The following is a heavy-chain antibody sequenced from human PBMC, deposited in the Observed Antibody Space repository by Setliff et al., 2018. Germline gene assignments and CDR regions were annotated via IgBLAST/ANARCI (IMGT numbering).Heavy chain of an antibody. Sequence: SETLSLTCTVSGGSISSHFRGWIRQPLGKGLEWIGYNIRSANSNPSLKSRVTISVDTSKNQFSLTMSSVTAADAAVYYCARGRNVAARLLDTWGQGSRVTVSS. J-gene: IGHJ5*02. D-gene: IGHD6-6*01. V-gene: IGHV4-59*11. CDR2: NIRSA. CDR1: GGSISSHF. CDR3: ARGRNVAARLLDT.